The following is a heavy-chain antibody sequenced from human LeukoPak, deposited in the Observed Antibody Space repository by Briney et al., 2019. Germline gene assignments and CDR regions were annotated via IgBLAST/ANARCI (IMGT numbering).Heavy chain of an antibody. CDR3: ARVRFVDKAMAHFDY. V-gene: IGHV4-39*07. J-gene: IGHJ4*02. D-gene: IGHD5-18*01. CDR1: GGSISSSSYY. CDR2: IYYSGST. Sequence: SETLSLTCTVSGGSISSSSYYWGWIRQPPGKGLEWIGSIYYSGSTYYNPSLKSRVTISVDTSKNQFSLKLSSVTAADTAVYYCARVRFVDKAMAHFDYWGQGTLVTVSS.